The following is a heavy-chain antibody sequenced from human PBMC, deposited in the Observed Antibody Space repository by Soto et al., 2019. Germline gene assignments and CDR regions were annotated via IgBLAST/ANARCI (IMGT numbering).Heavy chain of an antibody. CDR1: TCTFTTYA. CDR3: AKGFSGSSPYNGFVP. CDR2: ISGSGDRT. J-gene: IGHJ5*02. Sequence: GGSLRLSCTSSTCTFTTYAMSWVRQAPGKGLEWVSAISGSGDRTFYADSLKGRFTISRDNSKNTLYLQMNSLRVEDTAIYYCAKGFSGSSPYNGFVPWGQGTLVTVSS. D-gene: IGHD2-15*01. V-gene: IGHV3-23*01.